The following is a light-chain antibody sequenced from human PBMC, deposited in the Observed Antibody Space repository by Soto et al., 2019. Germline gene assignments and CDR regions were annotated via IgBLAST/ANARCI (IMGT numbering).Light chain of an antibody. CDR1: QTIRQW. J-gene: IGKJ1*01. V-gene: IGKV1-5*01. CDR2: DAS. Sequence: DIQMTQSPSTVSASVGDTVIITCRASQTIRQWLAWYQQRPGKAPNLLIYDASSLESGVPSRFSGSGSGTEFTLTITNLQPDDFATYYCHQYDTDSTFGPGTKVEIK. CDR3: HQYDTDST.